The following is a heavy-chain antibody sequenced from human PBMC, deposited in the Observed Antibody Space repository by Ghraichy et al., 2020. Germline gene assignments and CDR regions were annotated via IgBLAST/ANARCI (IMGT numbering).Heavy chain of an antibody. CDR2: INPNSGDT. Sequence: ASLKVSCKGSGYTFTGYYIHWVRQAPGQGLEWMGWINPNSGDTNYAQKFQGRVTMTRDTSISTAYMDLRRLRSDDTALYYCARDRVPRPRYYYDSGAYNYWGQGTLVTVSP. CDR1: GYTFTGYY. D-gene: IGHD3-22*01. V-gene: IGHV1-2*02. J-gene: IGHJ4*01. CDR3: ARDRVPRPRYYYDSGAYNY.